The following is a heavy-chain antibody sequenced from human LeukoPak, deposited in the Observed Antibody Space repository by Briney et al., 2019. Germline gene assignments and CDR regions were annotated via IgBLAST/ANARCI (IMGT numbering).Heavy chain of an antibody. V-gene: IGHV4-39*07. D-gene: IGHD1-1*01. Sequence: SETLSLTCTVSGASISSGSYYWSWIRQPPGKGLEWIGEINHSGSTNYNPSLKSRVTISGDTSKNQFSLNLTSVTAADTAVYYCARRGTGALRWGFDYWGQGTLVTVSS. J-gene: IGHJ4*02. CDR1: GASISSGSYY. CDR3: ARRGTGALRWGFDY. CDR2: INHSGST.